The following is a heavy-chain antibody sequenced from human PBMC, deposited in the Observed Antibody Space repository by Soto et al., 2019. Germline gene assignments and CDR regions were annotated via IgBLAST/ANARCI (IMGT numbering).Heavy chain of an antibody. CDR2: ISGSGIST. J-gene: IGHJ2*01. CDR3: AKEPVGPDWYFDL. Sequence: SGFTFSDYYMSWIRQAPGTGLESVSGISGSGISTHYADSVKGRFTVSRDNSKNTLYLQMNSLRAEDTAVYNCAKEPVGPDWYFDLWGRGTLVTVSS. CDR1: GFTFSDYY. V-gene: IGHV3-23*01.